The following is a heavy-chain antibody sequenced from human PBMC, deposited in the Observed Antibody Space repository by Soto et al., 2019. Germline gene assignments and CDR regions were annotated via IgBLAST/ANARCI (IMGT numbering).Heavy chain of an antibody. CDR3: ARGDHDWGDDYGGYSYLHYFDF. J-gene: IGHJ4*02. CDR2: VSYTGST. D-gene: IGHD3-22*01. Sequence: WIWIRQSPGKGLQWIGSVSYTGSTNYNPSLEGRVTMSIDTSKHRFSLRLSSVTAADTAVYYCARGDHDWGDDYGGYSYLHYFDFWGQGTPVTVSS. V-gene: IGHV4-59*01.